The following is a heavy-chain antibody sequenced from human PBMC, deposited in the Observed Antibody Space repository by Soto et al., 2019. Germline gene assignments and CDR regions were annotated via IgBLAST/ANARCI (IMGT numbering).Heavy chain of an antibody. CDR1: GYSFTSYW. CDR2: IYPGDSDT. J-gene: IGHJ4*02. V-gene: IGHV5-51*01. CDR3: ARQSSSFKHHFHY. D-gene: IGHD6-13*01. Sequence: GESLKISCKGSGYSFTSYWIGWVRQMPGKGLEWMWIIYPGDSDTRSSPSFQGQVPISADKSISTAYLQWSSLKASDTSMYYCARQSSSFKHHFHYWGQGTLVTVSS.